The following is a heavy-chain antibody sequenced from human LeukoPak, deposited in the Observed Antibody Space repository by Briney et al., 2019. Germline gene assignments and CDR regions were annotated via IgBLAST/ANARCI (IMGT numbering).Heavy chain of an antibody. CDR2: VDYTGSA. CDR1: GGSISFYH. CDR3: ARRYNESPRDIRFDH. V-gene: IGHV4-59*01. D-gene: IGHD1-1*01. Sequence: SETLSLTCTVSGGSISFYHWSWIRQPPGKGLGWIAYVDYTGSANYNPSLKSRVSISLDTSKNQFSLQLRSVTAADTAVYYCARRYNESPRDIRFDHWGQGTLVTVSS. J-gene: IGHJ4*02.